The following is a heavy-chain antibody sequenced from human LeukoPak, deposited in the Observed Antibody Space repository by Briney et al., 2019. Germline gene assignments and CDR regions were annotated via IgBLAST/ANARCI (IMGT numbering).Heavy chain of an antibody. D-gene: IGHD7-27*01. V-gene: IGHV1-8*01. CDR2: MTPKSGNT. CDR3: ARNLYGTGEFDY. CDR1: GCTFTSYD. Sequence: GASVKVPCKASGCTFTSYDINWVRQATGQGLEWVGWMTPKSGNTGYAQKFQGRVTMTRDTSTGTAYMELSSLRSEDTAVYFCARNLYGTGEFDYWGQGTLVTVSS. J-gene: IGHJ4*02.